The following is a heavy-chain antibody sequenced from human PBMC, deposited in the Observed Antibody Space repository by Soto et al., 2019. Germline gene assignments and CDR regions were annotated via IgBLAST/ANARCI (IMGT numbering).Heavy chain of an antibody. CDR2: IIPIFGTA. Sequence: QVQLVQSGAEVKKPGSSVKVSCKASGGTFSSYAISWVRQAPGQGLEWMGGIIPIFGTANYAQKFQGRVTITADKSTSTAYMELSSLRSEDTAVYYCARGVCSSTSCYTGWFDPWGQGTLVTVSS. V-gene: IGHV1-69*06. D-gene: IGHD2-2*02. CDR3: ARGVCSSTSCYTGWFDP. J-gene: IGHJ5*02. CDR1: GGTFSSYA.